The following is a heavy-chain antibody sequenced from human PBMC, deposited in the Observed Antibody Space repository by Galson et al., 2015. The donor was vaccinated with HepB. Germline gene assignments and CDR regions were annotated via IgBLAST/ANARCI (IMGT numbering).Heavy chain of an antibody. CDR3: ARLVATHSGYYMDV. CDR1: GFTFSDHY. V-gene: IGHV3-72*01. CDR2: SRNKVNTYTT. D-gene: IGHD2-15*01. J-gene: IGHJ6*03. Sequence: SLRLSCAASGFTFSDHYMDWVRQAPGQGLEWVGRSRNKVNTYTTEYVASVKGRFTISRDESKNSLYLQMNSLKIEDTAVYYCARLVATHSGYYMDVWGKGTTVTVSS.